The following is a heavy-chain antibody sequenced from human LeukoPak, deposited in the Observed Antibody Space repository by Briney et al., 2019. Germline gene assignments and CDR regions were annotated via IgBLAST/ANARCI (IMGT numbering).Heavy chain of an antibody. J-gene: IGHJ4*02. V-gene: IGHV4-38-2*02. D-gene: IGHD2-2*01. CDR1: GYSISSGYY. CDR2: IYHSGST. CDR3: ARDCSSTSCGFDY. Sequence: PSETLSLTCTVSGYSISSGYYWGWIRQPPGKGLEWIGSIYHSGSTYYNPSLKSRVTISVDTSKNQFSLKLSSVTAADTAVYYCARDCSSTSCGFDYWGQGTLVTVSS.